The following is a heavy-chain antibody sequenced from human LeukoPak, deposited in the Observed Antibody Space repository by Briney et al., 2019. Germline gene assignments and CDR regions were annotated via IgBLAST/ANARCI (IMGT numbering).Heavy chain of an antibody. CDR1: GYSISSGYY. Sequence: SETLSLTCTVSGYSISSGYYWGWIRQPPGKGLEWIGSIYHSGSTYYNPSLKSRVTISVDTSKNQFSLKLSSVTAADTAVYYCASPRYSSGWYSDAFDIWGQGTMVTVSS. J-gene: IGHJ3*02. V-gene: IGHV4-38-2*02. D-gene: IGHD6-19*01. CDR3: ASPRYSSGWYSDAFDI. CDR2: IYHSGST.